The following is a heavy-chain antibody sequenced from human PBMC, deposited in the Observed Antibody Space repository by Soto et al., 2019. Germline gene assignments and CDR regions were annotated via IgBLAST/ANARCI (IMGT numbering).Heavy chain of an antibody. Sequence: QVQLVESGGGVVQPGRSLRLSCAASGFTFSSYGMHWVRQAPGKGLEWVAVISYDGSNEYYADSVKGRFTISRDNSKNTLYLQMNSLRAEDTAVYYCAKDSSTYYYYYGMDVWGQGTTVTVSS. V-gene: IGHV3-30*18. CDR2: ISYDGSNE. CDR3: AKDSSTYYYYYGMDV. CDR1: GFTFSSYG. D-gene: IGHD6-6*01. J-gene: IGHJ6*02.